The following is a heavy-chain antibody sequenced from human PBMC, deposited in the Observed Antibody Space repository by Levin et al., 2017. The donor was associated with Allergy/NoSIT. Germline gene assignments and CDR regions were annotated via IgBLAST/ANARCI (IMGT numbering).Heavy chain of an antibody. CDR2: LTGSGTST. Sequence: KGLEWVSSLTGSGTSTYYLDSVKGRFTISRDNSKNPVYLQMNSLTAEDTAMYYGAKGPVVGPNDPFDVWGQGTMVTVSS. CDR3: AKGPVVGPNDPFDV. V-gene: IGHV3-23*01. J-gene: IGHJ3*01. D-gene: IGHD3-10*01.